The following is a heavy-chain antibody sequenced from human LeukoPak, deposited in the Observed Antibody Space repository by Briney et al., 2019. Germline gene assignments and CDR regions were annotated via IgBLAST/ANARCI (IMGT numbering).Heavy chain of an antibody. V-gene: IGHV3-23*01. CDR2: ISGSGGST. Sequence: GGSLRLSCAASGFTFSSYAMNWVRQAPGQGLEWVSFISGSGGSTYNADSVKGRLTISRDNSMNTLYLQMNSLRAEDTAVYYCAKALNDNYSSGFSSSIDYWGQGTLVTVSS. CDR3: AKALNDNYSSGFSSSIDY. CDR1: GFTFSSYA. D-gene: IGHD3-22*01. J-gene: IGHJ4*02.